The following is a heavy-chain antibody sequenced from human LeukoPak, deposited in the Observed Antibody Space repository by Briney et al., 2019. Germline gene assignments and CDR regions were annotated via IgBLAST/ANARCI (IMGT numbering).Heavy chain of an antibody. CDR2: IYYSGST. D-gene: IGHD2-2*01. Sequence: SETLSLTCTVSGGSVSNGSYYWNWIWQPPGKGLEWIGYIYYSGSTNYNPSLKSRVTISVDTSKNQFSLKLSSVTAADMAVYYCARAGEYCSSTSCYAVLGAFDIWGQGTMVTVSS. CDR3: ARAGEYCSSTSCYAVLGAFDI. CDR1: GGSVSNGSYY. J-gene: IGHJ3*02. V-gene: IGHV4-61*01.